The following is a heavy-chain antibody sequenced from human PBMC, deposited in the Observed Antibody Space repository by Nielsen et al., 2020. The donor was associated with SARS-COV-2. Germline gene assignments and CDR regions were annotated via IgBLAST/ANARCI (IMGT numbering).Heavy chain of an antibody. J-gene: IGHJ6*02. Sequence: SETLSLTCTVSGGSISSGSYYWSWIRQPPGKGLEWIGYIYYSGSTNYNPSLKSRVTISVDTSKNQFSLKLSSVTAADTAVYYCARSTGGYYDSSGPQAQIGYYYGMDVWGQGTTVTVSS. CDR2: IYYSGST. CDR3: ARSTGGYYDSSGPQAQIGYYYGMDV. D-gene: IGHD3-22*01. CDR1: GGSISSGSYY. V-gene: IGHV4-61*01.